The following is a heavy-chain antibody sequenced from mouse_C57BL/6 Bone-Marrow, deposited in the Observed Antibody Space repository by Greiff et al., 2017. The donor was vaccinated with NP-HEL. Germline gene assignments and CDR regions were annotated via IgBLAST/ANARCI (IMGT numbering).Heavy chain of an antibody. CDR3: ARRGYYDYDGY. J-gene: IGHJ2*01. D-gene: IGHD2-4*01. CDR2: IYPGSGST. V-gene: IGHV1-55*01. CDR1: GYTFTSYD. Sequence: QVQLQQSGPELVKPGASVKLSCKASGYTFTSYDINWVKQRPGQGLEWIGDIYPGSGSTNYNEKFKSKATLTVDTSSSTAYMQLSSLTSEDSAVYYCARRGYYDYDGYWGQGTTLTVSS.